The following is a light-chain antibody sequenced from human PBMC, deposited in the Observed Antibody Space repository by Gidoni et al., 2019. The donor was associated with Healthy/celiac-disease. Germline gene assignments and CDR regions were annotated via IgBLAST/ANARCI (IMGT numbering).Light chain of an antibody. CDR1: HSISSY. CDR2: AAS. V-gene: IGKV1-39*01. CDR3: QQGYSTPYT. Sequence: DIQMTQSPASLSASVGDRVTITCRASHSISSYLNFYQQKPGNAPQLLIYAASSVQSGVPSRFSGSGSTTFFTLTISSLHPEYFATYYYQQGYSTPYTFGQGTRLEIK. J-gene: IGKJ2*01.